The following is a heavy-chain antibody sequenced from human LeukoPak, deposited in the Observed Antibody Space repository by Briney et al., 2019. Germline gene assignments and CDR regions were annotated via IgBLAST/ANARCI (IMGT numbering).Heavy chain of an antibody. V-gene: IGHV1-18*04. Sequence: GSVKVSCKASGYTFTSYGISWVRQAPGQGLERMGWISAYNGSTNYAQKLQGRVTMTTDTSTSTAYMELRSLRSDDTAVYYCARDARYCSSTSCYGPEVYYYYYGMDVWGKGTTVTVSS. J-gene: IGHJ6*04. CDR3: ARDARYCSSTSCYGPEVYYYYYGMDV. D-gene: IGHD2-2*01. CDR1: GYTFTSYG. CDR2: ISAYNGST.